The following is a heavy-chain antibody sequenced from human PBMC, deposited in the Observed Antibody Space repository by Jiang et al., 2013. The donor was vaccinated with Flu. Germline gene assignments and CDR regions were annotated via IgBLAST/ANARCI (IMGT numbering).Heavy chain of an antibody. CDR2: IYTSGST. CDR1: GGSISSYY. CDR3: ARVMVRAYYFDY. Sequence: SGGSISSYYWSWIRQPAGKGLEWIGRIYTSGSTNYNPSLKSRVTISVDTSKNQFSLKLSSVTAADTAVYYCARVMVRAYYFDYWGQGTLVTVSS. D-gene: IGHD3-10*01. J-gene: IGHJ4*02. V-gene: IGHV4-4*07.